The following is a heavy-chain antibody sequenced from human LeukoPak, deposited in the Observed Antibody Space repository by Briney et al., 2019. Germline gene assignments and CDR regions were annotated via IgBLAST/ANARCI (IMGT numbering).Heavy chain of an antibody. CDR3: AKDRGWELPAEAY. Sequence: PGGSLRLSCVASGFTFKNYVMIWVRQAPGKGLEWLATIYGSGVRISYADSVKGGYTISRDNSNNTLYLQMNSLRAEDTAMYYCAKDRGWELPAEAYWGQGILVTVSS. D-gene: IGHD1-26*01. CDR1: GFTFKNYV. CDR2: IYGSGVRI. J-gene: IGHJ4*02. V-gene: IGHV3-23*01.